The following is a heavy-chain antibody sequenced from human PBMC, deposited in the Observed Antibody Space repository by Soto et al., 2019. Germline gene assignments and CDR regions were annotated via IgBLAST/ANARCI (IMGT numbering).Heavy chain of an antibody. Sequence: SLRLSCGTSGFTFSSYGMHWVRQAPGKGLEWVALIWYDGSNKYYADSVKGRFTVSIDNSKNTLYLQMNSLRAEDTAVYYCARDRGTRQCLPRDYWGQGTLVNVSS. CDR3: ARDRGTRQCLPRDY. CDR1: GFTFSSYG. D-gene: IGHD6-19*01. V-gene: IGHV3-33*01. CDR2: IWYDGSNK. J-gene: IGHJ4*02.